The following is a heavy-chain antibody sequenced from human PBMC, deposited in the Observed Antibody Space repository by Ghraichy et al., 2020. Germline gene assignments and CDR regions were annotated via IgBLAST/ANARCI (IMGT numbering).Heavy chain of an antibody. Sequence: ASVKVSCKASGYTFSSHDINLVLLATRQALEWKGWMNPNSGNTGYAQKFQGRVTITRNTSISTAYMELSSLRSEDTAVYYCARGPPGYSSSYYFDYGGQGTLINVST. D-gene: IGHD6-6*01. CDR3: ARGPPGYSSSYYFDY. J-gene: IGHJ4*02. CDR2: MNPNSGNT. V-gene: IGHV1-8*03. CDR1: GYTFSSHD.